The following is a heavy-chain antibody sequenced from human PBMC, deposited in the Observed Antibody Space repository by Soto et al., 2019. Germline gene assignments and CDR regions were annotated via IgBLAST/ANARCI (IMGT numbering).Heavy chain of an antibody. CDR3: VTGGAAEEDGSDYFDY. D-gene: IGHD3-10*01. CDR1: GYTLTELS. J-gene: IGHJ4*01. CDR2: FDPVDGET. V-gene: IGHV1-24*01. Sequence: QVQLVQSGAEVKKPGASVKVSCKVSGYTLTELSMHWVRQAPGKGLEWMGGFDPVDGETSYAQKFQGRVTMNEDNNTHTEFFDRSIVASEDNAVYYSVTGGAAEEDGSDYFDYWG.